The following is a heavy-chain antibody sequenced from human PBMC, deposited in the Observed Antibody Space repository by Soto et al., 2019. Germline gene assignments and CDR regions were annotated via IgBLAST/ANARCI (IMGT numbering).Heavy chain of an antibody. CDR2: IHYSGST. D-gene: IGHD2-21*02. Sequence: ASETLSLTCTVSGGSISSGDYYWSWIRQHPGKGLEWIGYIHYSGSTYYNPSLKSRITTSLDTSKNQFSLKLSSVTAADTAVYYCARESLAYCGGDCYSSPFDYWGQGALVTVSS. J-gene: IGHJ4*02. CDR1: GGSISSGDYY. V-gene: IGHV4-31*03. CDR3: ARESLAYCGGDCYSSPFDY.